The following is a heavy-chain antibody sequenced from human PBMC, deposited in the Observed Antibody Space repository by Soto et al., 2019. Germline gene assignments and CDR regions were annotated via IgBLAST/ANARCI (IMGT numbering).Heavy chain of an antibody. V-gene: IGHV3-48*01. CDR1: GFTFSSYS. CDR2: ISSSGSTI. D-gene: IGHD3-10*01. Sequence: GGSLRLSCAASGFTFSSYSMNWVRQAPGKGLEWVSYISSSGSTIYYAESVKGRFTISRDNAKNSLYLQMNSLRAEDTAVYYCARSGAVRGVIVVRYYYMDVWGKGTTVTVSS. CDR3: ARSGAVRGVIVVRYYYMDV. J-gene: IGHJ6*03.